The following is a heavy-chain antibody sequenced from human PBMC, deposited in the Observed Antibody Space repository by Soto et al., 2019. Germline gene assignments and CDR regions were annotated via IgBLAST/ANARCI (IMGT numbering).Heavy chain of an antibody. D-gene: IGHD2-21*02. CDR2: ISGSGGST. CDR3: AKYCGGDCPENRFDNWFDP. V-gene: IGHV3-23*01. J-gene: IGHJ5*02. Sequence: GGSLRLSCAASGFTFSSYAMSWVRQAPGKGLEWVSAISGSGGSTYYADSVKGRFTISRDNSKKTLYLQMNSLRAEDTAVYYCAKYCGGDCPENRFDNWFDPWGQGTLVTVSS. CDR1: GFTFSSYA.